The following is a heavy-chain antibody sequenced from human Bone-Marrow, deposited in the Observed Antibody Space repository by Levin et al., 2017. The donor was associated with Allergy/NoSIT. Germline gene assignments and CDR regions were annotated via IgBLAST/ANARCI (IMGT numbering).Heavy chain of an antibody. J-gene: IGHJ4*02. Sequence: GGSLRLSCEVSGFPFSSSEMNWVRQTPGKGLEWVSYIGNTDSTIYYADSVKGRFIISRDNAKKSLYLQMNSLRAEDTAVYYCVRDMSQYGDPGFDYWGQGTLVTVSS. V-gene: IGHV3-48*03. D-gene: IGHD2-21*02. CDR1: GFPFSSSE. CDR3: VRDMSQYGDPGFDY. CDR2: IGNTDSTI.